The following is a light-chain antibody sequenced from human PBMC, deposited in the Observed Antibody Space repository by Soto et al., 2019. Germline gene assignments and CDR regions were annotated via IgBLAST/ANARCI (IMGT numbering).Light chain of an antibody. CDR3: LQHRTSPRP. Sequence: EVVVTQSPGTVALCPGERAILSCRAGQPVNNNFLAWYRQKTGQAPRLLIYGASSRATGVPDRFSGSGSGTDFTLTISRLEPEDFAVYFCLQHRTSPRPFAHGPKADIK. CDR1: QPVNNNF. J-gene: IGKJ1*01. V-gene: IGKV3-20*01. CDR2: GAS.